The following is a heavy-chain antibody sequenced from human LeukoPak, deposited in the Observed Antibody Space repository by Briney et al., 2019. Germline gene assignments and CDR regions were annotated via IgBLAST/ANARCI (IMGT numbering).Heavy chain of an antibody. CDR2: IWYDGSNK. V-gene: IGHV3-33*08. CDR1: GFTFATYT. J-gene: IGHJ4*02. D-gene: IGHD2-2*02. Sequence: GGSLRLSCAASGFTFATYTMNWVRQAPGKGLEWVAVIWYDGSNKYYADSVKGRFTISRDNSKNTLYPQMNSLRAEDTAVYYCARDGDIVVVPAAIGGLAGLDYWGQGTLVTVSS. CDR3: ARDGDIVVVPAAIGGLAGLDY.